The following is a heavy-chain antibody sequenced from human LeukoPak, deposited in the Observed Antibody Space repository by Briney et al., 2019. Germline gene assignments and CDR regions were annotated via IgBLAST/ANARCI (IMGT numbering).Heavy chain of an antibody. CDR1: GGSISSYY. Sequence: SETLSLTCTVSGGSISSYYWSWIRQPPGKGLEWMGYIYDSGSTNYNPSLKSRVTISVDTSKNQFSLRLSSVTAADTAVYYCASAYSSTKVDSWGQGTLVTVSS. D-gene: IGHD6-13*01. CDR2: IYDSGST. J-gene: IGHJ4*02. CDR3: ASAYSSTKVDS. V-gene: IGHV4-59*01.